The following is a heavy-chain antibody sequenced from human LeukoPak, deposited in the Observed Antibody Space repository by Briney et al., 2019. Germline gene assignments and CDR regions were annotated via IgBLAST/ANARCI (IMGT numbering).Heavy chain of an antibody. CDR2: IYYSGST. CDR1: GGSLSSGDYS. D-gene: IGHD3-22*01. CDR3: GSDQVWLARFDAFDM. Sequence: SETLSLTCTVSGGSLSSGDYSWSWIRQPPGKGLEWIGYIYYSGSTYYNPSLKSRVTISVDTSKNQFSLKLSSVTAEDSAVYYYGSDQVWLARFDAFDMWGQGTIVTVSP. J-gene: IGHJ3*02. V-gene: IGHV4-30-4*02.